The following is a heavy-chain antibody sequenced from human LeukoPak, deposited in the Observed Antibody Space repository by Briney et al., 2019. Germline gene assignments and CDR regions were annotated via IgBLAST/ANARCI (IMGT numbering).Heavy chain of an antibody. J-gene: IGHJ4*02. V-gene: IGHV3-21*01. CDR2: ISSSSSYI. CDR3: ARVLKWEQMEH. CDR1: GFTFSSYS. D-gene: IGHD1-26*01. Sequence: GGSLRLSCAASGFTFSSYSMNWVRQAPGKGLEWVSSISSSSSYIYYADSVKGRFTISRDNAKNSLYLQMNSLRAEDTAVYYCARVLKWEQMEHWGQGTLVTVSS.